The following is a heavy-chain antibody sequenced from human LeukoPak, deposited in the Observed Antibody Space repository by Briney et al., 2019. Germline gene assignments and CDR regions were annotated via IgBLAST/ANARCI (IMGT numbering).Heavy chain of an antibody. D-gene: IGHD6-13*01. Sequence: SETLSLTCTLVSGDSIDSSSSYWGWIRQPPGKGLEWIGTIYYTGSTYYNPSLKSRLTISVDTSKNQFSLKLSSVTAADTAVYYCARGVDPAAAGAVGFDYWGQGTLVTVSS. V-gene: IGHV4-39*01. CDR2: IYYTGST. CDR3: ARGVDPAAAGAVGFDY. CDR1: GDSIDSSSSY. J-gene: IGHJ4*02.